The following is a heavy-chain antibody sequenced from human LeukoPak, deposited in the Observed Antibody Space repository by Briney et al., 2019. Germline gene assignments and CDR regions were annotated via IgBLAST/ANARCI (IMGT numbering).Heavy chain of an antibody. D-gene: IGHD6-13*01. CDR2: IKQDGSEK. Sequence: GGSLRLSCAVSGFSVSSNYLTWVRQAPGKGLEWVANIKQDGSEKYYVDSVKGRLTISRDNARNSLYLQMNSLRAEDTAVYYCARSDSSSRGNYYYYYGMDVWGQGTTVTVSS. V-gene: IGHV3-7*03. CDR3: ARSDSSSRGNYYYYYGMDV. CDR1: GFSVSSNY. J-gene: IGHJ6*02.